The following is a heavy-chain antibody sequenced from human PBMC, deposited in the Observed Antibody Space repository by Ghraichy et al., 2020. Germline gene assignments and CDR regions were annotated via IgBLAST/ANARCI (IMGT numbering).Heavy chain of an antibody. CDR3: ARGPKGEESEEYYYYGLDV. CDR2: ITHSGDA. CDR1: GSSFANYD. D-gene: IGHD2/OR15-2a*01. V-gene: IGHV4-34*01. Sequence: SQTLSLTCAVYGSSFANYDWTWIRQLPGRGLEWIGEITHSGDANYNPSLKSRVTISRDTSKKQFSLRLTSMTAADTAVYHCARGPKGEESEEYYYYGLDVWGPEISVTVSS. J-gene: IGHJ6*02.